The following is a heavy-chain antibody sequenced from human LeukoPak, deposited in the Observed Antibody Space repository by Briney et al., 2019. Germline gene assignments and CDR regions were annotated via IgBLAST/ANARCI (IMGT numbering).Heavy chain of an antibody. J-gene: IGHJ4*02. Sequence: QSSETLSLTCTVSGVSMRNHYWSWIRQPPGKGLEWIGYIYDSETTNYNPSLKSRVTMSLDTSKNQFSLKLSSVTAADTALYYCATRPGGSTWHGVFDFWSRGTLATVSS. D-gene: IGHD6-13*01. CDR3: ATRPGGSTWHGVFDF. CDR1: GVSMRNHY. CDR2: IYDSETT. V-gene: IGHV4-59*11.